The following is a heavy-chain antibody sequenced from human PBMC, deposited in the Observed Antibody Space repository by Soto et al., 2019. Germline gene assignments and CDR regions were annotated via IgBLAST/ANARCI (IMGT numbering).Heavy chain of an antibody. D-gene: IGHD3-22*01. CDR2: VIPILGIA. CDR3: ATHYYDTHGGFDY. V-gene: IGHV1-69*02. CDR1: GGTFSSYT. Sequence: QVQLVQSGAEVKKPGSSVKVSCKASGGTFSSYTISWVRQAPGQGLEWMGRVIPILGIANYAQKFQGRVTITADKSTSTAYMELSSLRSEDTAVYYCATHYYDTHGGFDYWGQGTLVTVSS. J-gene: IGHJ4*02.